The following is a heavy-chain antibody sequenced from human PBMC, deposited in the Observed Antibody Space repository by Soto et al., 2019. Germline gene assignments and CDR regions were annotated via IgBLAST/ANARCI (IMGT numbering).Heavy chain of an antibody. D-gene: IGHD1-20*01. Sequence: DVQLVESGGGLVQPGGSLRLSCAASGFTFSTYWMHWVRQAPGKGLVWVSRINGDGSNTDYADSVKGRFTISRDNAKKTVYLQTHSLRAEYTAVYYCARDDNPDYWGQGTLVTVSS. CDR2: INGDGSNT. V-gene: IGHV3-74*01. CDR3: ARDDNPDY. J-gene: IGHJ4*02. CDR1: GFTFSTYW.